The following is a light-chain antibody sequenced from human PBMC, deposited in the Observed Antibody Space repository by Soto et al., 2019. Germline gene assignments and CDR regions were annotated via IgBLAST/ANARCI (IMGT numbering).Light chain of an antibody. CDR1: QTISNY. Sequence: DLQMTQSPSSLSASVGDRVTITCRASQTISNYLNWYQRKPGEAPKLLIYAASSLQSGVPSRFSGSGSGTDFTLTISRLQPEDFATYYCQQSYSSWTFGQGTKVEIK. CDR3: QQSYSSWT. J-gene: IGKJ1*01. CDR2: AAS. V-gene: IGKV1-39*01.